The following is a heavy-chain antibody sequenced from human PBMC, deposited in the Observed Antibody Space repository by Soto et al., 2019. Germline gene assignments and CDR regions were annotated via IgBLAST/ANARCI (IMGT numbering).Heavy chain of an antibody. CDR1: GFTFSDHY. V-gene: IGHV3-72*01. CDR3: ARGVVSMGYFDY. D-gene: IGHD2-2*01. J-gene: IGHJ4*02. Sequence: EVQLAESGGGLVQPGGSLRLSCAASGFTFSDHYMDWVRQAPGKGLEWVGRSRDKVHSHTTEYAASVKGRFTISRGDSENSLYLQMNSLKTEDTAVYYCARGVVSMGYFDYWGQGTLVTVSP. CDR2: SRDKVHSHTT.